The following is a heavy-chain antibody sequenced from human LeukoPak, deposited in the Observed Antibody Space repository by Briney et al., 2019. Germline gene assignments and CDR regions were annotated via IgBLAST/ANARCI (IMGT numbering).Heavy chain of an antibody. Sequence: GGSLRLSCAGSGFTFRSYDMHWVRQATGKGLEWVSAIATAGDTYYPGSVKGRFTISRENAKNSLYLQMNSLRAEDTAVYYCARGLYGGNSGTYYFDYWGQGTLVTVSS. CDR1: GFTFRSYD. CDR2: IATAGDT. CDR3: ARGLYGGNSGTYYFDY. J-gene: IGHJ4*02. D-gene: IGHD4-23*01. V-gene: IGHV3-13*01.